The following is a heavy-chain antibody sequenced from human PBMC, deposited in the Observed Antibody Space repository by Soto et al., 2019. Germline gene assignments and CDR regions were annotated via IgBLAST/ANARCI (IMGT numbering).Heavy chain of an antibody. D-gene: IGHD2-15*01. CDR3: VRVGVGGFSTY. V-gene: IGHV3-30-3*01. CDR2: ISYDETNI. J-gene: IGHJ4*02. Sequence: GGSLRLSCAASGFSFSDSPMHWVRQAPGKGLEWLAIISYDETNIYYADSVKGRFSISRDNSKNTLYLQMNSLRPDDTAFYFCVRVGVGGFSTYWGPGTLVTVSS. CDR1: GFSFSDSP.